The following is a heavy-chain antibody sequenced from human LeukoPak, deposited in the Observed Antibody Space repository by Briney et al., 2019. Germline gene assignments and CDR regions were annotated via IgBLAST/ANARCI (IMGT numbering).Heavy chain of an antibody. J-gene: IGHJ3*02. Sequence: SETLSLTCAVYGGSFSGYYWSWIRQPPGKGLEWIGEIVHSGNTKYNPSLKSRVTISVDTSKNQFSLNLTSVNAAVTAVYYCARFGSSTWYKGAFDIWGQGTMVTVAS. D-gene: IGHD6-13*01. CDR1: GGSFSGYY. V-gene: IGHV4-34*12. CDR3: ARFGSSTWYKGAFDI. CDR2: IVHSGNT.